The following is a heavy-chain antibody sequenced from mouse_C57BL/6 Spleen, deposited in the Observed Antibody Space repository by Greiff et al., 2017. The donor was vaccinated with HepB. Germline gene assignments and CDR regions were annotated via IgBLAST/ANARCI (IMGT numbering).Heavy chain of an antibody. CDR1: GYTFTDYE. V-gene: IGHV1-15*01. D-gene: IGHD2-1*01. J-gene: IGHJ1*03. CDR2: IDPETGGT. Sequence: VQLQQSGAELVRPGASVTLSCKASGYTFTDYEMHWVKQTPVHGLEWIGAIDPETGGTAYNQKFKGKAILTADKSSSTAYMELRSLTSEDSAVYYCTRSRLIYYGNYDWYFDVWGTGTTVTVSS. CDR3: TRSRLIYYGNYDWYFDV.